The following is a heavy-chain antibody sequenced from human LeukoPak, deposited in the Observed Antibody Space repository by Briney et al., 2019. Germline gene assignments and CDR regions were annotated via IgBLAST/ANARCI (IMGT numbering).Heavy chain of an antibody. D-gene: IGHD3-10*01. V-gene: IGHV1-8*01. CDR1: GYTFTSYD. CDR2: MNPNSGNT. Sequence: GASVKVSCKASGYTFTSYDINWVRQATGQGLEWMGWMNPNSGNTGYAQKFQGRVTMTRNTSISTAYMELSSLRSEDTAVYYCAVFLLWFGERFHGMDVWGQGTTVTVSS. CDR3: AVFLLWFGERFHGMDV. J-gene: IGHJ6*02.